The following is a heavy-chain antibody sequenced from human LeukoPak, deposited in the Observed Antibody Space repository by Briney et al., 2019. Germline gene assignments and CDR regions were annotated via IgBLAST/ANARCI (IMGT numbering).Heavy chain of an antibody. J-gene: IGHJ5*02. CDR2: INPNSGGT. D-gene: IGHD3-22*01. CDR1: GYTFTSYG. V-gene: IGHV1-2*06. CDR3: ARDPNGIVIISPYWFDP. Sequence: ASVKVSCNASGYTFTSYGISWVRQAPGQGLEWMGRINPNSGGTNYAQKFQGRVTMTRDTFISTAYMELSRLRSDDTAVYYCARDPNGIVIISPYWFDPWGQGTLVTVSS.